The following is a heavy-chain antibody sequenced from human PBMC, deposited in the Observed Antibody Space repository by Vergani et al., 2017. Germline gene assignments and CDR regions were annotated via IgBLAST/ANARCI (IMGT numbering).Heavy chain of an antibody. V-gene: IGHV1-8*01. J-gene: IGHJ4*02. CDR2: MNPNSGNT. D-gene: IGHD2-15*01. CDR1: GYTFTSYD. CDR3: ARGTRYCSGGSCRYYFDY. Sequence: QVQLVQSGAAVKKPGASVKVSCKASGYTFTSYDINWVRQATGQGLEWMGWMNPNSGNTGYAQKFQGRVTMTRNTSISTAYMELSSLRSEDTAVYYCARGTRYCSGGSCRYYFDYWGQGTLVTVSS.